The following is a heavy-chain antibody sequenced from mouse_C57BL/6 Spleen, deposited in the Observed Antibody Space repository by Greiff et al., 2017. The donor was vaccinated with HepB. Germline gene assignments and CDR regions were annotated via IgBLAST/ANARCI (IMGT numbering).Heavy chain of an antibody. V-gene: IGHV7-1*01. CDR3: ARGHPPYFDD. J-gene: IGHJ2*01. CDR2: SRNKANDYTT. CDR1: GFTFSDFY. Sequence: EVKLMESGGGLVQSGRSLRLSCATSGFTFSDFYMEWVRQAPGKGLEWIAASRNKANDYTTEYSASVKGRFIVSRDTSQSILYLQMNALRAEDTAIYYCARGHPPYFDDWGQGTTLTVSS.